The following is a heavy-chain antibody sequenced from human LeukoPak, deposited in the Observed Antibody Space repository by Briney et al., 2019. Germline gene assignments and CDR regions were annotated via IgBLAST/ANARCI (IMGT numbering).Heavy chain of an antibody. CDR2: INPNSGGT. D-gene: IGHD4-23*01. CDR1: VFTFTGCY. V-gene: IGHV1-2*02. J-gene: IGHJ6*02. CDR3: TREALRWFEDGNSYYYGMDV. Sequence: ASVRVSCKASVFTFTGCYMHWVPQAPGQGRECVVCINPNSGGTNYAQNLQGRVTMTRDTSISTAYLELSRLRSDDTAVYYCTREALRWFEDGNSYYYGMDVWGRGTTVTVSS.